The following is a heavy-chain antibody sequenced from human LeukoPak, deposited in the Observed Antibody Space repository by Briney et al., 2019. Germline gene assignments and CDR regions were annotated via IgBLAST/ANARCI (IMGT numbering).Heavy chain of an antibody. CDR1: GGSFSGYY. Sequence: SETLSLTCAVYGGSFSGYYWSWIRQPPGKGLEWNGEINHSGSTNYNPSLKSRVTISVDTSKNQFSLKLSSVTAADTAVYYCARGLWLRWFDPWGQGTLVTVSS. V-gene: IGHV4-34*01. D-gene: IGHD5-18*01. CDR2: INHSGST. CDR3: ARGLWLRWFDP. J-gene: IGHJ5*02.